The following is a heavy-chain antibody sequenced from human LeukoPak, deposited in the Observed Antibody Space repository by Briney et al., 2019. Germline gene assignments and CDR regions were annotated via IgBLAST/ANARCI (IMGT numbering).Heavy chain of an antibody. CDR3: ARDSVKYSSSSYFDY. CDR1: GFTFSSCA. V-gene: IGHV3-23*01. CDR2: IRGSGDNT. J-gene: IGHJ4*02. Sequence: GGSLRLSCAASGFTFSSCAMNWVRQAPGRGLEWVSAIRGSGDNTYYADSVRGRFTISRDNSKSTLYLQMNSLRAEDTAVYYCARDSVKYSSSSYFDYWGQGTLVTVSS. D-gene: IGHD6-6*01.